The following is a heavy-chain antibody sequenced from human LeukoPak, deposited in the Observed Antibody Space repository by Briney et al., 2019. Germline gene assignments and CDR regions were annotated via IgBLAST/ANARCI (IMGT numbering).Heavy chain of an antibody. J-gene: IGHJ4*02. V-gene: IGHV4-61*02. D-gene: IGHD5-18*01. CDR3: ARSRGEGPIQLWANPDNDY. CDR1: GGSISSNNYY. Sequence: SQTLSLTCTVSGGSISSNNYYWNWIRQPAGKGLEWIGRIYTSGSTSGSTNYNPSLKSRVTISVDTSKNQSSLKLSSVTAADTAVYYCARSRGEGPIQLWANPDNDYWGREPWSPSPQ. CDR2: IYTSGSTSGST.